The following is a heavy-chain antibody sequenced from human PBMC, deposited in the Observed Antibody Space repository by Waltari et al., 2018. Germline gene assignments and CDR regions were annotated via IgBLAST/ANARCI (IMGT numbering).Heavy chain of an antibody. CDR1: GIPVNSGFF. Sequence: QVQLQQSGPGLVNPSETLSITCAVSGIPVNSGFFWGWIGQAPGVGLEWMGSLYHSGGTFYSPVLGSRVTISRHTSKNQFSLVERSVTAADTGLYYCVRRQWVAGYYRDQWGPGSLVTVSS. CDR2: LYHSGGT. V-gene: IGHV4-38-2*01. D-gene: IGHD3-9*01. J-gene: IGHJ1*01. CDR3: VRRQWVAGYYRDQ.